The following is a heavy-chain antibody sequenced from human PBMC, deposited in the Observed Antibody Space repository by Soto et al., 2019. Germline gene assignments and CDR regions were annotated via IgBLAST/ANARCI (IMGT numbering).Heavy chain of an antibody. D-gene: IGHD3-10*01. V-gene: IGHV4-61*01. CDR2: ISHSGRT. CDR3: SYGSSFAY. CDR1: GASLRSGSYY. J-gene: IGHJ4*02. Sequence: QVQLQESGPGLVKPSETLSLICTVSGASLRSGSYYWSWIRQPPGKGLEWIGYISHSGRTNYDPSLKSRLTMSVDTSQNQFSLQLNSVTAADPAVYYCSYGSSFAYWGQGTLV.